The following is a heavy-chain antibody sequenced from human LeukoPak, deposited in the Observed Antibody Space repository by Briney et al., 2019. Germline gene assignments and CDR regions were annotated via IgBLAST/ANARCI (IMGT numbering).Heavy chain of an antibody. J-gene: IGHJ4*02. CDR1: GGSISSYF. CDR3: ARGSGEFRTVDY. Sequence: SETLSPTCTVSGGSISSYFWSWIRQPPGKGLEWIGYIYNSGYTNYNPSLKSRVTISVNTSKNHFSLRLKSVTAADTATYYCARGSGEFRTVDYWGQGTLVTVSS. CDR2: IYNSGYT. V-gene: IGHV4-59*01. D-gene: IGHD3-16*01.